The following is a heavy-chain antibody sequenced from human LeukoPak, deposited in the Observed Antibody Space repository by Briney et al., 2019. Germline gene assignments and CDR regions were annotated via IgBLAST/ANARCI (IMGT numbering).Heavy chain of an antibody. D-gene: IGHD4-17*01. CDR3: AISRSGEHFDY. CDR1: GASISSGLSS. Sequence: SETLSLTCAVSGASISSGLSSWSWIRQPPGKGLEWIGYIYHSGNTYYNPSLKSRVTISIDWSKNQFSLKLSSVTAADTAVYYCAISRSGEHFDYWGQGTLVTVSS. V-gene: IGHV4-30-2*01. J-gene: IGHJ4*02. CDR2: IYHSGNT.